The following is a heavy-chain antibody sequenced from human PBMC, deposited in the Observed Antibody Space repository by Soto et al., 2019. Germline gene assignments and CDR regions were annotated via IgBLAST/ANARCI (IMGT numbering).Heavy chain of an antibody. CDR2: INPNSGGT. J-gene: IGHJ4*02. D-gene: IGHD3-22*01. CDR1: GYTFTGYY. V-gene: IGHV1-2*02. Sequence: QVQLVQSGAEVKKPGASVKVSCKASGYTFTGYYMHWVRQAPGQGLEWMGWINPNSGGTKYAQKFQGRINMTRDTSISTAYMELSRLRSDDTAVYYCASGRLGVYYDSSGTGGSIDYWGQGTLVTVSS. CDR3: ASGRLGVYYDSSGTGGSIDY.